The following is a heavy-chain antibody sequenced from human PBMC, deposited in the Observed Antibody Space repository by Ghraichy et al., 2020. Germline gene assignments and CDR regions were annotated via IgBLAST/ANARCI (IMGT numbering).Heavy chain of an antibody. CDR2: ISSSSSTI. V-gene: IGHV3-48*02. Sequence: LTCAASGFTFSSYSMNWVRQAPGKGLEWVSYISSSSSTIYYADSVKGRFTISRDNAKNSLYLQMNSLRDEDTAVYYCARDGITTGYSSSWYRVGEYFQHWGQGTLVTVSS. CDR3: ARDGITTGYSSSWYRVGEYFQH. J-gene: IGHJ1*01. D-gene: IGHD6-13*01. CDR1: GFTFSSYS.